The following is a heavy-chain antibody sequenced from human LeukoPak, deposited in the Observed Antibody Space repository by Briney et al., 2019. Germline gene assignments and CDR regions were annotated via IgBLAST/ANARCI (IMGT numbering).Heavy chain of an antibody. D-gene: IGHD3-22*01. CDR3: ARGKHYDSSGYRPRGFAY. Sequence: ASVKVSCKASGYTFTGYYMHWVRQAPGQGLEWMGWINPNSGGTNYAQKFQGRVTMTRDTSISTAYMELSRLRSDDTAVYYCARGKHYDSSGYRPRGFAYWGQGTLVTVSS. V-gene: IGHV1-2*02. CDR2: INPNSGGT. CDR1: GYTFTGYY. J-gene: IGHJ4*02.